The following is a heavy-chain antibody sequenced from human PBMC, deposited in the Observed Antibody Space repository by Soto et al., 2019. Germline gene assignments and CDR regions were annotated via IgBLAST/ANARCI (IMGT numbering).Heavy chain of an antibody. CDR1: GFTFSSYA. CDR3: AKKGYCSAGSCPNVYYYYMDV. Sequence: GGSLRLSCAASGFTFSSYAMSWVRQAPGKGLEWVAGISGSGGSTYHAESVRGRFTISRDNSKNTLYLQMNGLRAEDTAVYYCAKKGYCSAGSCPNVYYYYMDVWGKGTTVTVSS. D-gene: IGHD2-15*01. CDR2: ISGSGGST. J-gene: IGHJ6*03. V-gene: IGHV3-23*01.